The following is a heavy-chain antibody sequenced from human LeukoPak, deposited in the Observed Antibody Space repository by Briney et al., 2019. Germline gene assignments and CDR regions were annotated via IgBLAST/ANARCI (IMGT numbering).Heavy chain of an antibody. CDR1: GFTFDDYA. D-gene: IGHD2-2*03. J-gene: IGHJ6*02. Sequence: SLRLSCAASGFTFDDYAMHWGRQAPGKGLEWVSGISWNSVSIGYADSVKGRFTISRDNAQNSLYLQMNSLRAEDTALYYCAKDLDETHYYGMDVWGQGTTVTVSS. CDR2: ISWNSVSI. V-gene: IGHV3-9*01. CDR3: AKDLDETHYYGMDV.